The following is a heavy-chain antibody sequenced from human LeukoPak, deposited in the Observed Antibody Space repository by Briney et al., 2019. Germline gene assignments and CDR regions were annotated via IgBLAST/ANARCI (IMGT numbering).Heavy chain of an antibody. CDR1: GGSLSSSIW. CDR2: ISNRGST. D-gene: IGHD7-27*01. CDR3: AGRWALTGEPN. V-gene: IGHV4-4*02. Sequence: SGTLSLTCAVSGGSLSSSIWWSWVRQPPGKGLEWIGEISNRGSTNYNSSLKSRVTISIDESKDQFSPTLNSVTAADTAVYYCAGRWALTGEPNWGQGTLVTVSS. J-gene: IGHJ4*02.